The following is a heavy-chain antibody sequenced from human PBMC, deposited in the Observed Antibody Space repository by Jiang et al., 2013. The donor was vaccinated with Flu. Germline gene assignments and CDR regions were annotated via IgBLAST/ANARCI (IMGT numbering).Heavy chain of an antibody. Sequence: NPNVVVGTSYAQKFQGRVTMTRDTSTSTVYMELSSLRSEDTAVYYCARDRDGDYGPFDYWGQGTLVTVSS. V-gene: IGHV1-46*01. CDR2: NPNVVVGT. D-gene: IGHD4-17*01. CDR3: ARDRDGDYGPFDY. J-gene: IGHJ4*02.